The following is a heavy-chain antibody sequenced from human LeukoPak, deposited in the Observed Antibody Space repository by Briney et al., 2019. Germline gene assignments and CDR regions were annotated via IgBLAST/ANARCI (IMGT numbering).Heavy chain of an antibody. CDR2: VRYDESST. Sequence: GGSLRLSCAASGFTFSNYGMHWVRQAPGKGLEGVAFVRYDESSTYYADPVKGLFTISRDNSKNTLYLQMNSLITEDTAIYYCAKPEYSGSWHFDPWGQGTLVTVSS. V-gene: IGHV3-30*02. D-gene: IGHD6-13*01. CDR1: GFTFSNYG. J-gene: IGHJ5*02. CDR3: AKPEYSGSWHFDP.